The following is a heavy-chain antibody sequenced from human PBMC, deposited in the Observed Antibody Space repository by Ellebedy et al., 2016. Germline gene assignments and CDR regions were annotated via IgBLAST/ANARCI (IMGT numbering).Heavy chain of an antibody. CDR3: ARASGNYYYYGMDV. Sequence: GESLKISXAASGFTFSDYYMSWIRQAPGKGLEWVSYISSSGSTIYYADSVKGRFTISRDNAKNSLYLQMNSLRAEDTAVYYCARASGNYYYYGMDVWGQGTTVTVSS. CDR2: ISSSGSTI. CDR1: GFTFSDYY. D-gene: IGHD3-10*01. J-gene: IGHJ6*02. V-gene: IGHV3-11*01.